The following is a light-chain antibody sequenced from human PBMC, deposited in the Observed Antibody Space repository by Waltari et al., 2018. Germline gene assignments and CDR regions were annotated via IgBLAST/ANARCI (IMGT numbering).Light chain of an antibody. CDR1: NLGSKS. V-gene: IGLV3-21*04. CDR3: QVWDDVTDSGV. Sequence: YVLTQPPSVSVDPGKTARLTCGGANLGSKSVTWYQQKPGQAPVLVMFYDSDRPSEIPERFSGSNSGNTATLTISWVEAGDEADYHCQVWDDVTDSGVFGGGTKLTVL. CDR2: YDS. J-gene: IGLJ3*02.